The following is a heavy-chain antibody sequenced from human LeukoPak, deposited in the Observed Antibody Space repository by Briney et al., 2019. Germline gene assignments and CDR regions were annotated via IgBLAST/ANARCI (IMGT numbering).Heavy chain of an antibody. J-gene: IGHJ4*02. CDR1: GGSFSGYY. V-gene: IGHV4-34*09. CDR3: ARLSSSGYPTHVDY. Sequence: SETLSLTCAVYGGSFSGYYWSWIRQPPGKGLEWIGEINHSGSTYYNPSLKSRVTISVDTSKNQFSLKLSSVTAADTAVYYCARLSSSGYPTHVDYWGQGTLVTVSS. CDR2: INHSGST. D-gene: IGHD3-22*01.